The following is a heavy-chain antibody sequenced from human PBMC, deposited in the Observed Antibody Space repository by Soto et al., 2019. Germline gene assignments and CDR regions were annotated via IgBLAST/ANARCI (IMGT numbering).Heavy chain of an antibody. CDR3: ARVQIFGVVYYYYMDV. V-gene: IGHV1-18*01. CDR1: GYTFTSYG. J-gene: IGHJ6*03. CDR2: ISAYNGNT. D-gene: IGHD3-3*01. Sequence: ASVKVSCKASGYTFTSYGISWVRQAPGQGLEWMGWISAYNGNTNYAQKLQGRVTMTTDTSTSTAYMELRSLRSDDTAVYYCARVQIFGVVYYYYMDVWGKGTTVTVSS.